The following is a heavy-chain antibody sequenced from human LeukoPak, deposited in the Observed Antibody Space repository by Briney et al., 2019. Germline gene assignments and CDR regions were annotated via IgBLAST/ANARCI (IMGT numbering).Heavy chain of an antibody. D-gene: IGHD5-18*01. CDR1: GFTFSSYE. V-gene: IGHV3-48*03. Sequence: PGGSLRLSCAASGFTFSSYEMNWVREAPGKGLEWGSYISSSGSTIYYADSVKGRFTISRDNAKNSLYLQMNSLRAEDTAVYYCARGGLDTAMGSMTSGYWGQGTLVTVSS. CDR3: ARGGLDTAMGSMTSGY. J-gene: IGHJ4*02. CDR2: ISSSGSTI.